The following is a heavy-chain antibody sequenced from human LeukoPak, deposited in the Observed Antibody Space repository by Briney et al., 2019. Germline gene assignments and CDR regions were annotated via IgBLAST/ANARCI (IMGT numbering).Heavy chain of an antibody. CDR3: AKEVAAVGVPYLDY. CDR2: IRERGDNT. J-gene: IGHJ4*02. D-gene: IGHD6-13*01. CDR1: GFTFSSYS. V-gene: IGHV3-23*01. Sequence: GGSLRLSCAASGFTFSSYSMNWVRQAPGKGLEWVSGIRERGDNTWYADSVKGRFTISRDNSRSTLYLQMNSLRAEDTAIYFCAKEVAAVGVPYLDYWGQGALVTVSS.